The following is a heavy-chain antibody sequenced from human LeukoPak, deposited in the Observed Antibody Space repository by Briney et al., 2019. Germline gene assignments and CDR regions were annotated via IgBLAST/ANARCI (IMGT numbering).Heavy chain of an antibody. CDR2: MNPNIGDT. D-gene: IGHD2-8*01. CDR3: SRGPPYCTSITCTGAAFDI. Sequence: GASVKVSCKASEYTFTNYDINWVRQATGQGLEWMGWMNPNIGDTGYAQKFQGRVTITRNTSITTVYMELTSLRSDDTAMYYCSRGPPYCTSITCTGAAFDIWGQGTLVTVSS. V-gene: IGHV1-8*03. J-gene: IGHJ3*02. CDR1: EYTFTNYD.